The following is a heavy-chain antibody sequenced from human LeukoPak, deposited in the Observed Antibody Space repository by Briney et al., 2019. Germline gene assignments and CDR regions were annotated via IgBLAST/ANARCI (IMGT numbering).Heavy chain of an antibody. CDR1: GSSFTSYW. J-gene: IGHJ4*02. CDR2: IDPSDSYT. V-gene: IGHV5-10-1*01. D-gene: IGHD2-15*01. CDR3: ARAFAYCSGGSCYPDY. Sequence: GGALKISFKGSGSSFTSYWISWVRPMPGKGEGGMGRIDPSDSYTNYSPSFQGHVTISADKSISTAYLQWSSLKASDTAMYYCARAFAYCSGGSCYPDYWGQGTLVTVSS.